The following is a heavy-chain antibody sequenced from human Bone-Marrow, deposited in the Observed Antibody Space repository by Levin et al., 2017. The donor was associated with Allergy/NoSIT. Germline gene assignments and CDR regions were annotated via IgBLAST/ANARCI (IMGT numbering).Heavy chain of an antibody. J-gene: IGHJ6*02. CDR2: INADVVTT. CDR1: GFTFSSYE. CDR3: ARRLPYYGMDV. Sequence: PGGSLRLSCAASGFTFSSYEMIWVRQAPAKGLEWVSKINADVVTTHYVDSVKGRFTISRDNAKNSLYLQMSSLRAEDTAVYYCARRLPYYGMDVWGQGTTVTVSS. V-gene: IGHV3-48*03.